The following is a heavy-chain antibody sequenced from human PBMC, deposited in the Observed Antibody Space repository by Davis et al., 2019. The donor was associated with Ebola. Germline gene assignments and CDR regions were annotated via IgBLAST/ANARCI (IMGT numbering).Heavy chain of an antibody. D-gene: IGHD2-15*01. CDR3: ARDRGSSFGMDV. Sequence: SVTVTCKASAATLSSYAISWVRQAPGQGLEWMGGIIPIFGTANYAQKFQGRVTITADESTSTAYMELSSLRSEDTAVYYCARDRGSSFGMDVWGQGATVTVTS. V-gene: IGHV1-69*13. CDR1: AATLSSYA. J-gene: IGHJ6*02. CDR2: IIPIFGTA.